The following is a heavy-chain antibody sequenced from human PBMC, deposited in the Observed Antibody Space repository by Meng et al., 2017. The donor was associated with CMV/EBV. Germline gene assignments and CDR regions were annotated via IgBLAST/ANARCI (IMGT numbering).Heavy chain of an antibody. D-gene: IGHD2-21*02. J-gene: IGHJ4*02. CDR3: AREGDNPFDY. CDR1: GGSISSGDYY. V-gene: IGHV4-30-4*08. Sequence: QGQLQDAGPGLVNPSPTLSLTCTVSGGSISSGDYYWSWIRQPPCKGLEWIGYIYYSGSTYYNPSLKSRVTISVDTSKNQFSLKLSSVTAADTAVYYCAREGDNPFDYWGQGTLVTVSS. CDR2: IYYSGST.